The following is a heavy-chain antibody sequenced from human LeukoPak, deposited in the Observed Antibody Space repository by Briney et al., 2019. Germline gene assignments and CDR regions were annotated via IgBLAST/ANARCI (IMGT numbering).Heavy chain of an antibody. V-gene: IGHV3-74*01. CDR1: GFTLNNYW. D-gene: IGHD2-21*02. CDR2: INSDGTWI. CDR3: ARSAYCGANCHYYFDY. J-gene: IGHJ4*02. Sequence: PGGSLRLSCAASGFTLNNYWMHWVRQIPGRGLVWVSRINSDGTWINYADSVQGRFTVSRDNAKNTLYLQMNSLRAEDTATYYCARSAYCGANCHYYFDYWGQGTLVTVSS.